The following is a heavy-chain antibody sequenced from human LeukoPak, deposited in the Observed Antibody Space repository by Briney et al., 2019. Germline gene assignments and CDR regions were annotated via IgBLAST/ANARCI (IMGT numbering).Heavy chain of an antibody. CDR2: ISSSSSTI. CDR1: GFTFSSYS. D-gene: IGHD6-19*01. J-gene: IGHJ4*02. Sequence: GGSLRLSCAASGFTFSSYSMNWVRQAPGKGLEWVSYISSSSSTIYYADSVKGRFTISRDNSKNTLYLQMNSLRAEDTAVYYCARSGSGRAVADRFDYWGQGTLVTVSS. CDR3: ARSGSGRAVADRFDY. V-gene: IGHV3-48*01.